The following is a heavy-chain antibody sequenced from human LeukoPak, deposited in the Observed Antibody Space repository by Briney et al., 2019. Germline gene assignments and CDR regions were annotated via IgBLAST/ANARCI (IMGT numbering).Heavy chain of an antibody. CDR1: GGSFSSYF. CDR2: IYPSGNT. D-gene: IGHD6-13*01. J-gene: IGHJ3*02. CDR3: ASRYSSSWSDAFDI. Sequence: PSETLSLTCSISGGSFSSYFWSWVRQPAGKGLEWIGRIYPSGNTNYNPSLKSRVTISVDTSKNQFSLKLSSVTAADTAVYYCASRYSSSWSDAFDIWGQGTMVTVSS. V-gene: IGHV4-4*07.